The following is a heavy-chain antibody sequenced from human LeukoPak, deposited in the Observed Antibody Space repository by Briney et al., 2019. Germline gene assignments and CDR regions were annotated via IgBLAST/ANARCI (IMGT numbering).Heavy chain of an antibody. CDR2: INHSGST. D-gene: IGHD6-13*01. Sequence: SETLSLTCAVYGGSFSGYYWSWIRQPPGKGLEWIREINHSGSTNYNPSLKSRVTISVDTSKNQFSLKLSSVTAADTAVYYCARAGYSSSWYPYYFDYWGQGTLVTVSS. CDR1: GGSFSGYY. CDR3: ARAGYSSSWYPYYFDY. V-gene: IGHV4-34*01. J-gene: IGHJ4*02.